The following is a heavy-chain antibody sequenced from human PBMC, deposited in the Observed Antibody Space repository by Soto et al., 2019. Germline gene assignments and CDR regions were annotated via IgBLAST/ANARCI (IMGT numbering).Heavy chain of an antibody. J-gene: IGHJ4*02. CDR3: AREEYYYGSGAFFDS. D-gene: IGHD3-10*01. CDR2: VIPILGIA. V-gene: IGHV1-69*08. CDR1: GGTFSSYT. Sequence: QVQLVQSGAEVKKPGSSVKVSCKASGGTFSSYTISWLRQAPGQGLEWMGRVIPILGIANYAQKFHGRVTINADKSTSTYYMELSSLRSEDKAVYYCAREEYYYGSGAFFDSWGQGSLVTVAS.